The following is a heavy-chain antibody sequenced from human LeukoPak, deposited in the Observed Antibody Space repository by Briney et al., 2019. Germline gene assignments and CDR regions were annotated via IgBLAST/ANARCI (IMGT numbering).Heavy chain of an antibody. CDR3: AKLFYTASVYYYYGMDV. J-gene: IGHJ6*02. CDR2: ISSSGGST. D-gene: IGHD3-16*01. V-gene: IGHV3-23*01. CDR1: GFTFSSYA. Sequence: PGGSLRLSCAASGFTFSSYAMSWVRQAPGKGLECVSAISSSGGSTYYADSVKGRFTLSRDNSKSTLYLQMNSLRAEDTAVYYCAKLFYTASVYYYYGMDVWGQGTTVTVSS.